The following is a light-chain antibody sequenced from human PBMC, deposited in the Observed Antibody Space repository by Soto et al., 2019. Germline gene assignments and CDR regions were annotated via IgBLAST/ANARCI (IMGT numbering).Light chain of an antibody. CDR1: SFDIGRSTR. J-gene: IGLJ1*01. Sequence: QSVLTQPASVSGSPGQSITISCTGSSFDIGRSTRVSWYKQHPDKAPQLMIYKGTQRPSGVSNRFSGSTSGNAASLTISGLQAGDEADYFCCSSAPESTYVFGTGT. CDR3: CSSAPESTYV. CDR2: KGT. V-gene: IGLV2-23*01.